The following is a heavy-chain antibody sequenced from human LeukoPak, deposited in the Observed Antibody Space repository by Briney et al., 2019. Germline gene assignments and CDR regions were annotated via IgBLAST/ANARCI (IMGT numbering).Heavy chain of an antibody. V-gene: IGHV3-48*01. CDR1: GFTFSSYS. Sequence: GGSLRLSCAASGFTFSSYSMNWVRQAPGKGLEWVSYISSSSSTIYYADSVKGRSTISRDNAKNSLYLQINSLRAEDTAVYYCARERGYSYGYSDYWGQGTLVTVSS. CDR3: ARERGYSYGYSDY. CDR2: ISSSSSTI. J-gene: IGHJ4*02. D-gene: IGHD5-18*01.